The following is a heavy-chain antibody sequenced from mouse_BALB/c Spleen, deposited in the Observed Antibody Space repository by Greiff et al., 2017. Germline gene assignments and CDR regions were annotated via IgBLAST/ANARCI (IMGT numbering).Heavy chain of an antibody. D-gene: IGHD2-1*01. CDR1: GDSITSGY. J-gene: IGHJ2*01. V-gene: IGHV3-8*02. Sequence: VQLQQSGPSLVKPSQTLSLTCSVTGDSITSGYWNWIRKFPGNKLEYMGYISYSGSTYYNPSLKSRISITRDTSKNQYYLQLNSVTTEDTATYYCARSGYYGNPRYYFDYWGQGTTLTVSS. CDR2: ISYSGST. CDR3: ARSGYYGNPRYYFDY.